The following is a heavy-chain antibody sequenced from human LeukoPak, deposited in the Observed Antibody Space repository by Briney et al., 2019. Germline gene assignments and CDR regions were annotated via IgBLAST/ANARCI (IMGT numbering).Heavy chain of an antibody. J-gene: IGHJ4*02. CDR2: ISSSSTYI. D-gene: IGHD3-22*01. CDR3: AREEVPDSSGYYLFDY. V-gene: IGHV3-21*01. CDR1: GFTVSGNY. Sequence: GGSLRLSCTASGFTVSGNYMNWVRQAPGKGLEWVSSISSSSTYIYYADSVKGRFTISRDNAKNSLYLQMNSLRAEDTAVYYCAREEVPDSSGYYLFDYWGQGTMVTVSS.